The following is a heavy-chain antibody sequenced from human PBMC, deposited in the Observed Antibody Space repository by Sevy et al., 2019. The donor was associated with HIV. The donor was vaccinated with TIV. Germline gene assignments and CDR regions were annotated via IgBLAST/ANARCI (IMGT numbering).Heavy chain of an antibody. CDR3: ARGSLFARLLLGELSFFDY. D-gene: IGHD3-16*02. CDR2: LSSDNAGST. J-gene: IGHJ4*02. Sequence: GGSLRLSCSASGFTFSNYAMHWVRQAPGKGLEYVSGLSSDNAGSTYYGDSVKGRFTISRDNSKNTLYLQMNSLRAEDTAVYYCARGSLFARLLLGELSFFDYWGQGTLVTVSS. V-gene: IGHV3-64*04. CDR1: GFTFSNYA.